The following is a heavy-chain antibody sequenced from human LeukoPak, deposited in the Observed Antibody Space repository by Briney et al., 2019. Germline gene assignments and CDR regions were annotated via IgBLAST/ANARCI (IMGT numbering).Heavy chain of an antibody. CDR1: GGSFSGYY. V-gene: IGHV4-34*01. Sequence: SETLSLTCAVYGGSFSGYYWSWIRQPPGKGLEWIGEINHSGSTNYNPSLKSRVTISVDTSKNQFSLKLSSVTAADTAVYYCARVDSSSSVYYYYYYMDVWGKGTTVTVSS. CDR3: ARVDSSSSVYYYYYYMDV. D-gene: IGHD6-6*01. J-gene: IGHJ6*03. CDR2: INHSGST.